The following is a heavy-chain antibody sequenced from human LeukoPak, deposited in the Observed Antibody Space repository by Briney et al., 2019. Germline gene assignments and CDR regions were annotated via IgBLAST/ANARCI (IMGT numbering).Heavy chain of an antibody. J-gene: IGHJ3*02. CDR2: IKSKTDGGTT. V-gene: IGHV3-15*01. D-gene: IGHD3-3*01. Sequence: GGSLRLSCAASGFTFSNAWMSWVRQAPGKGLEWVGRIKSKTDGGTTDYAAPVKGRFTISRDDSKNTLYLQMNSLKTEDTAVYYCTTGTGFLEWLLPPDDAFDIWGQGTMVTVSS. CDR1: GFTFSNAW. CDR3: TTGTGFLEWLLPPDDAFDI.